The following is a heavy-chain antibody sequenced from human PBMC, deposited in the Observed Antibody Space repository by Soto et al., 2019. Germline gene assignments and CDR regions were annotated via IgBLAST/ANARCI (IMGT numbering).Heavy chain of an antibody. CDR1: GYTLTELS. Sequence: ASVKVSCKVSGYTLTELSMHWVRQAPGKGLEWMGGFDPEDGETIYAQKSQGRVTMTEDTSTDTAYMELSSLRSEDTAVYYCATRRPVTNSAAPYYFDYWGQGTLVTVSS. CDR3: ATRRPVTNSAAPYYFDY. D-gene: IGHD2-2*01. V-gene: IGHV1-24*01. CDR2: FDPEDGET. J-gene: IGHJ4*02.